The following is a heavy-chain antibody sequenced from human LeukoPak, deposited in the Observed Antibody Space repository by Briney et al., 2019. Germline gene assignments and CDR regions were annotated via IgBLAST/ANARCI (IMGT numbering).Heavy chain of an antibody. CDR3: ARTDYDILTGFYYFDY. D-gene: IGHD3-9*01. CDR2: ICWNSGSI. V-gene: IGHV3-9*01. Sequence: PGRSLRLSCAASGFTFDDYAMHRVRQAPGKGLEWVSGICWNSGSIGYADSVKGRFTISRDNAKDSQYLQMNSLRAEDTALYYCARTDYDILTGFYYFDYWGQGTLVTVSS. CDR1: GFTFDDYA. J-gene: IGHJ4*02.